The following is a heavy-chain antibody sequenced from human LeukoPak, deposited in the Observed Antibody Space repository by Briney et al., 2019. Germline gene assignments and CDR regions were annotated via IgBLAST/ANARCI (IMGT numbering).Heavy chain of an antibody. Sequence: GGSLRLSCVASGFSFGTYSMHWARQVPGKGLEWVAVVWYDGSNEDYADSVKGRFTISRDNSKNTLYLQMNSLRAEDTAVYYCAREMAVWGQGALVTVSS. D-gene: IGHD2-8*01. V-gene: IGHV3-33*01. CDR1: GFSFGTYS. J-gene: IGHJ4*02. CDR3: AREMAV. CDR2: VWYDGSNE.